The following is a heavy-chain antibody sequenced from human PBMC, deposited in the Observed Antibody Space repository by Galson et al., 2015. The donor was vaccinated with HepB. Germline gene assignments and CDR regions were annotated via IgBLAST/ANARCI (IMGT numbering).Heavy chain of an antibody. V-gene: IGHV3-15*01. Sequence: SLRLSCAASGFTFSNAWMSWVRQAPGKGLEWVGRIKSTIETTDYAAPLKGRFTVSKDDSKNTLYLQMNNLKTEDTAVYYCTTDVVGDLGDYYYYMDVWGKGTTVIVSS. CDR3: TTDVVGDLGDYYYYMDV. CDR1: GFTFSNAW. CDR2: IKSTIETT. J-gene: IGHJ6*03. D-gene: IGHD2-21*01.